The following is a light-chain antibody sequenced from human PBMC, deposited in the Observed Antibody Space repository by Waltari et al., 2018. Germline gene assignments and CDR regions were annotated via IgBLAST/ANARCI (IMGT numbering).Light chain of an antibody. CDR2: KVS. CDR1: QSLVHSDGNTY. J-gene: IGKJ2*01. Sequence: EVVMTQSPPPLPVTLGQPASISCRSSQSLVHSDGNTYLSWFQQRPGQSPRRLTYKVSNRDSGVPDRFSGSGSGTDFTLKISRVEAEDVGVYYCMQGTQWPYTFGQGTKLEIK. V-gene: IGKV2-30*02. CDR3: MQGTQWPYT.